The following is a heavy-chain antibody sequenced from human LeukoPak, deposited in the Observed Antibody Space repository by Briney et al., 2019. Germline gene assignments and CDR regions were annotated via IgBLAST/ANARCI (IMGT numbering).Heavy chain of an antibody. D-gene: IGHD2-8*01. J-gene: IGHJ6*02. Sequence: SETLSLTCAVSGASISDNNWWSWVRQPPGKGLEWIGEVFHGGSTIYNPSLESPITISVDKSKNQFSLHLSSVTAADTAIYYCARSGANIYSLDVWGQGTTVTVSS. V-gene: IGHV4-4*02. CDR3: ARSGANIYSLDV. CDR2: VFHGGST. CDR1: GASISDNNW.